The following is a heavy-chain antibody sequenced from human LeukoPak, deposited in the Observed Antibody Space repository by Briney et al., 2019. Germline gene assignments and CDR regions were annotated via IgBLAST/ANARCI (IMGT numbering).Heavy chain of an antibody. CDR2: MNPTSGNT. CDR1: GYTFTSYD. CDR3: TRMRGYTYGYWYLDL. V-gene: IGHV1-8*01. Sequence: ASVKVSCKAAGYTFTSYDINWVRQAPGQGLERMGWMNPTSGNTGYAQKFQGRVTMTGDASIATAYMELSSLTSEDTALYYCTRMRGYTYGYWYLDLWGRGTPVTVSS. D-gene: IGHD5-18*01. J-gene: IGHJ2*01.